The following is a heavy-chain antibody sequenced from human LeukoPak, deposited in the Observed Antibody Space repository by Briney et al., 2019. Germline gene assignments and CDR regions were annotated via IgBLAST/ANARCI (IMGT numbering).Heavy chain of an antibody. CDR1: GGSMRSYY. D-gene: IGHD2-2*01. CDR3: ARAEPYCSSTSCYETWIDP. CDR2: IYYSGST. V-gene: IGHV4-59*07. J-gene: IGHJ5*02. Sequence: PSDTLSLPCTVSGGSMRSYYWRWIRQPPGKGREWVGYIYYSGSTNYNPSLKSRVTISVDTSKNQSSLKLSSVTAADTAVYYCARAEPYCSSTSCYETWIDPWGQGTLVTVSS.